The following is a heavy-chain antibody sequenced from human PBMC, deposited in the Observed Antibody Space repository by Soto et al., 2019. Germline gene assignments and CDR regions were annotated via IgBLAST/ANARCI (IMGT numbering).Heavy chain of an antibody. D-gene: IGHD6-13*01. V-gene: IGHV1-3*01. Sequence: ASVKVSCKASGYTFTSYAMYWVRQAPGQRLEWMGWINAGNGNTKYSQKFQGRVTITRDTSASTAYMELSSLRSEDTAVYYCASGVGLGGQQLNRSYGMDVWGQGTTVTVSS. CDR3: ASGVGLGGQQLNRSYGMDV. CDR1: GYTFTSYA. J-gene: IGHJ6*02. CDR2: INAGNGNT.